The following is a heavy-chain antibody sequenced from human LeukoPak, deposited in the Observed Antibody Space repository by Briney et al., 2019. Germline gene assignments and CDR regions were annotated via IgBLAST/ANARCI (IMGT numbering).Heavy chain of an antibody. CDR1: GASFSVSC. J-gene: IGHJ4*02. V-gene: IGHV4-34*01. CDR2: INNRGST. CDR3: VTPLRRDIFDY. Sequence: PSETLSLTCAVYGASFSVSCWSWIPQSPEGGVECLGEINNRGSTSYNPSLNSRVILSVDRSKNQFSLRLTSVTAADTAVYYCVTPLRRDIFDYWGQGTLVTVSS. D-gene: IGHD3-9*01.